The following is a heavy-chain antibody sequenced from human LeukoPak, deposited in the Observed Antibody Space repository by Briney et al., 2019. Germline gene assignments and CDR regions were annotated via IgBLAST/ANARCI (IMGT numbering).Heavy chain of an antibody. CDR2: IIPILGIA. CDR1: GGTFSSYA. CDR3: ARVFNRALRGSNYYYGMDV. V-gene: IGHV1-69*04. D-gene: IGHD5-12*01. J-gene: IGHJ6*02. Sequence: SVKVSCKASGGTFSSYAISWVRQAPGQGLEWMGRIIPILGIANYAQKFQGRVTITADKSTSTAYMELSSLRSEDTAVYYCARVFNRALRGSNYYYGMDVWGQGTTVTVSS.